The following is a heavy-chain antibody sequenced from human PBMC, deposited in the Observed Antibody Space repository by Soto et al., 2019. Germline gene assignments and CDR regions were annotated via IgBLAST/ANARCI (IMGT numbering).Heavy chain of an antibody. CDR3: APRQKYYDILTGYQRFDY. D-gene: IGHD3-9*01. CDR1: GYTLPELS. Sequence: DSLKVYCMVSGYTLPELSMHWVRQAPGKGLEWMGGFDPEDGETIYAQKFQGRVTMTEDTSTDTAYMELSSLRSEDTAVYYCAPRQKYYDILTGYQRFDYWGQGTLVTVSS. J-gene: IGHJ4*02. CDR2: FDPEDGET. V-gene: IGHV1-24*01.